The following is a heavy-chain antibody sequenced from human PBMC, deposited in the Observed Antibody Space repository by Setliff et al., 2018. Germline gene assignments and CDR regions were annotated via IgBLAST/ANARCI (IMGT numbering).Heavy chain of an antibody. CDR2: VYYSGTA. V-gene: IGHV4-59*01. CDR3: ATRKSSGRLYYMDV. CDR1: DGSLSTYY. D-gene: IGHD1-26*01. J-gene: IGHJ6*03. Sequence: PSETLSLTCTVSDGSLSTYYWSWIRQPPGKGLEFIGYVYYSGTANYSPSLRSRLTISVDTSKNQFSLKLSSVTAADTAVYYCATRKSSGRLYYMDVWGKGTTVTVS.